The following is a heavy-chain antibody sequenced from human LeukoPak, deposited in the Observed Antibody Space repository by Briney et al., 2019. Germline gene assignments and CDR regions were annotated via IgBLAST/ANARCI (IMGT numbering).Heavy chain of an antibody. V-gene: IGHV4-59*01. CDR2: IYYSGST. J-gene: IGHJ5*02. CDR3: ARVDDILTGHFDP. D-gene: IGHD3-9*01. CDR1: GGSISSYY. Sequence: SETLSLTCTVSGGSISSYYWSWIRQPPGKGLEWIGYIYYSGSTNYNPSLKSRVTISVDTSKNQFSLKLSSVTAADTAVYYCARVDDILTGHFDPWGQGTLVTVSS.